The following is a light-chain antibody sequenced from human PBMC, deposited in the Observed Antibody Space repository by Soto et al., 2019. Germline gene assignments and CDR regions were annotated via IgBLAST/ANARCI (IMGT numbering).Light chain of an antibody. CDR1: QSVSSY. CDR3: QQRTNWPYT. Sequence: EIVLTQSPATLSLSPGERATLSCRASQSVSSYLAWYQQKPGQAPRLLIYDTFNRATAIPARFSGSGSGTAFTLTISSLEPDDFAVYYCQQRTNWPYTFGQGTKLEIK. J-gene: IGKJ2*01. V-gene: IGKV3-11*01. CDR2: DTF.